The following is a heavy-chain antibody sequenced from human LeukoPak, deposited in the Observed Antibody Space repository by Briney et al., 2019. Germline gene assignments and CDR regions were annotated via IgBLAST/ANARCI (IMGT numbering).Heavy chain of an antibody. CDR3: AKGQLESCSGSRCYAFDY. CDR1: GFTFSSYA. CDR2: ITGSGSST. J-gene: IGHJ4*02. D-gene: IGHD2-15*01. V-gene: IGHV3-23*01. Sequence: QPGGSLRLSCAASGFTFSSYAMSWVRQAPGKRLEWVSGITGSGSSTYYADSVKGRFTISRDNTKNTLYLQMNSLRGEDTAIYYCAKGQLESCSGSRCYAFDYWGQGTLVTVSS.